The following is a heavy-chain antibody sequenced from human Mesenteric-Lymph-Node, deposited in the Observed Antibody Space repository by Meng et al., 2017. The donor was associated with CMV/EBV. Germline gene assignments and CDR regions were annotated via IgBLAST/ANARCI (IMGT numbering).Heavy chain of an antibody. CDR2: INWNGGST. J-gene: IGHJ4*02. CDR3: AGASGINVDY. V-gene: IGHV3-20*04. D-gene: IGHD1-1*01. CDR1: GFTFSSYS. Sequence: GESLKISCAASGFTFSSYSMNWVRQAPGKGLEWVSGINWNGGSTGYADSVKGRFTISRDNAKNSLYLQMNSLRAEDTAVYYCAGASGINVDYWGQGTLGTVSS.